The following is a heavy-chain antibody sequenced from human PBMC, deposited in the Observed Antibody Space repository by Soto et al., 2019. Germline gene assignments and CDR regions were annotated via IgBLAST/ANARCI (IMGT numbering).Heavy chain of an antibody. V-gene: IGHV5-10-1*01. CDR1: GYSFTSYW. CDR2: IDPSDSYT. J-gene: IGHJ6*02. D-gene: IGHD2-15*01. Sequence: GESLKISCKGSGYSFTSYWISWVRQMPGKGLEWMGRIDPSDSYTNYSPSFQGHVTIPADKSISTAYLQWSSLKASDTAMYYCARHPSVVVVAATPNYYGMDVWGQGTTVTVSS. CDR3: ARHPSVVVVAATPNYYGMDV.